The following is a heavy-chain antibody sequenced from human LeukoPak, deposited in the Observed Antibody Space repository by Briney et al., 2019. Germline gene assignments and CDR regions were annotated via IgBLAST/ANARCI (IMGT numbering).Heavy chain of an antibody. J-gene: IGHJ6*03. CDR1: GFTFSSYT. CDR2: INWNGGST. D-gene: IGHD2-2*01. Sequence: GGSLRLSCAASGFTFSSYTMSWVRQAPGKGLEWVSGINWNGGSTGYADSVKGRFTISRDNAKNSLYLQMNSLRAEDTALYYCARVGLLGPAAMEVRYYYYYMDVWGKGTTVTVSS. V-gene: IGHV3-20*04. CDR3: ARVGLLGPAAMEVRYYYYYMDV.